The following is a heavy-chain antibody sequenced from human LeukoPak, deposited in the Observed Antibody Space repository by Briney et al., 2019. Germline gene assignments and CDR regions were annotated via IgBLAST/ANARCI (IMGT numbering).Heavy chain of an antibody. CDR3: ARDTLGYCSGGSCYSGAFDI. V-gene: IGHV3-66*01. J-gene: IGHJ3*02. Sequence: GGSLRLSCAASGFTVSSNYMSWVRQAPGKGLEWVSVIYSGGSTYYADSVKGRFTISRDNSKNTLYLQMNSLRAEDTAVYYCARDTLGYCSGGSCYSGAFDIWGQGTMVTVSS. CDR1: GFTVSSNY. D-gene: IGHD2-15*01. CDR2: IYSGGST.